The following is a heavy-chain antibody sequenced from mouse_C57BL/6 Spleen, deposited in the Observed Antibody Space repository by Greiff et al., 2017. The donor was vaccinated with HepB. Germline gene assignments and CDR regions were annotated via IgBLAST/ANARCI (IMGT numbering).Heavy chain of an antibody. CDR3: AREGQPRTGFDY. J-gene: IGHJ2*01. Sequence: EVKLVESGGGLVKPGGSLKLSCAASGFTFSDYGMHWVRQAPEKGLEWVAYISSGSSTIYYADTVKGRFTISRDNAKNTLFLQMTSLRSEDTAMYYCAREGQPRTGFDYWGQGTTLTVSS. V-gene: IGHV5-17*01. D-gene: IGHD3-3*01. CDR1: GFTFSDYG. CDR2: ISSGSSTI.